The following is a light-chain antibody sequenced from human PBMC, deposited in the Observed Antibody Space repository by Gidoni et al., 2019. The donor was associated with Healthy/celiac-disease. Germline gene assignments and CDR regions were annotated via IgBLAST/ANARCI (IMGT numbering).Light chain of an antibody. J-gene: IGKJ1*01. CDR1: QSVSSN. V-gene: IGKV3-15*01. Sequence: PATLSVSQGERASQSVSSNLAWYQQKPGQAPRLLIYGASTRATGIPARFSGSWSGTEFTLPINSLQSEDFAVYYCQQYNNWPWTFXXXTKVEIK. CDR3: QQYNNWPWT. CDR2: GAS.